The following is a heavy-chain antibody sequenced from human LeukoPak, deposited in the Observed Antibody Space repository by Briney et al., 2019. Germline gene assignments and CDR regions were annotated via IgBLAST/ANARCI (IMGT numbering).Heavy chain of an antibody. J-gene: IGHJ2*01. CDR1: GGSISSGDYY. CDR3: ARHKGYCGGDCYPSGGDWYFDL. V-gene: IGHV4-30-4*01. Sequence: SSQTLSLTCTVSGGSISSGDYYWSWIRQPPGKGLEWIGYIYYSGSTYYNPSLKSRVTISVDTSKNQFSLKLSSVTAADTAVYYCARHKGYCGGDCYPSGGDWYFDLWGRGTLVTVSS. D-gene: IGHD2-21*02. CDR2: IYYSGST.